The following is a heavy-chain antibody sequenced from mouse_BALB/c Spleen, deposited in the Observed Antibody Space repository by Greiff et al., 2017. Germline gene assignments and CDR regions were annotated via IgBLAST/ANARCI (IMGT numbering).Heavy chain of an antibody. CDR2: IWSGGST. Sequence: VQLVESGPGLVQPSQSLSITCTVSGFSLTSYGVHWVRQSPGKGLEWLGVIWSGGSTDYNAAFISRLSISKDNSKSQVFFKMNSLQANDTAIYYCARGNYYGNYEFAYWGQGTLVTVSA. D-gene: IGHD2-1*01. J-gene: IGHJ3*01. CDR3: ARGNYYGNYEFAY. CDR1: GFSLTSYG. V-gene: IGHV2-2*02.